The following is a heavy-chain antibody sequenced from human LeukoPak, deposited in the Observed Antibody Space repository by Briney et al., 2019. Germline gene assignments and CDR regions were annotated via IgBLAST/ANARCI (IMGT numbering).Heavy chain of an antibody. D-gene: IGHD2-2*01. CDR2: ISGSGGST. CDR3: ECPQHCIASSQRV. V-gene: IGHV3-23*01. Sequence: GGTLRLSRAASGFTFSSYDMSWVRQAPGKGLEWVSAISGSGGSTYYADSVKGRFTISRDNSKNTLYLQMNSLRAEDTAVYYFECPQHCIASSQRVWGKGTTVTISS. CDR1: GFTFSSYD. J-gene: IGHJ6*04.